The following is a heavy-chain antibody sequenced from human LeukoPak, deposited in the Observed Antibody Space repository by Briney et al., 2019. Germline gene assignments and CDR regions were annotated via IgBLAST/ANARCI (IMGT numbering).Heavy chain of an antibody. J-gene: IGHJ4*02. CDR1: GGSISSGGYY. D-gene: IGHD6-6*01. V-gene: IGHV4-31*03. CDR3: ARERMYSSSYFDY. CDR2: IYYSGST. Sequence: SETLSLTCTVPGGSISSGGYYWSWIRQHPGKGLEWIGYIYYSGSTYYNPSLKSRVTISVDTSKNQFSLKLSSVTAADTAVYYCARERMYSSSYFDYWGQGTLVTVSS.